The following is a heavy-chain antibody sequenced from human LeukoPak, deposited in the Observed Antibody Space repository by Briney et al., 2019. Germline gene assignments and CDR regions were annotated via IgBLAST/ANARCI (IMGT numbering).Heavy chain of an antibody. V-gene: IGHV3-21*01. D-gene: IGHD4-17*01. J-gene: IGHJ6*02. CDR3: ARDQDYGDTGMDV. CDR2: ISSSSSYI. Sequence: TGGSLRLSCAGSGFTFSIYSMNWVRQAPGKGLEWVSSISSSSSYIYYADSVKGRFTISRDNAKNSLYLQMNSLRAEDTAVYYCARDQDYGDTGMDVWGQGTTVTVSS. CDR1: GFTFSIYS.